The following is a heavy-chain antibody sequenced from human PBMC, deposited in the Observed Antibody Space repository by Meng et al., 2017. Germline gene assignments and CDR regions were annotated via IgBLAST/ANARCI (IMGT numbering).Heavy chain of an antibody. Sequence: QQGAADRLRPSETLSLTVAVYGGSFSGYYWSWIRQPPGKGLEWIGEINHSGSTNYNPSLKSRVTISVDTSKNQFSLKLSSVTAADTAVYYCARRRGGSSDWFDPWGQGTLVTVSS. D-gene: IGHD6-6*01. V-gene: IGHV4-34*01. CDR2: INHSGST. CDR3: ARRRGGSSDWFDP. J-gene: IGHJ5*02. CDR1: GGSFSGYY.